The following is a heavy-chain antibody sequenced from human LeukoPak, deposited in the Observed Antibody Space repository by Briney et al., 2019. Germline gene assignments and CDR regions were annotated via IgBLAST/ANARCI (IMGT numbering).Heavy chain of an antibody. CDR1: GFSVSDTY. J-gene: IGHJ4*02. D-gene: IGHD1-26*01. Sequence: PGGSPRLSCAASGFSVSDTYMSWVRQAPGKGLEWVSLLYSGGSTHYADSVKGRFTISRDKSKNMLSLQMNSLRAEDTAVYYCARGKSGIYTRPFDYWGQGTLVTVSS. V-gene: IGHV3-66*01. CDR3: ARGKSGIYTRPFDY. CDR2: LYSGGST.